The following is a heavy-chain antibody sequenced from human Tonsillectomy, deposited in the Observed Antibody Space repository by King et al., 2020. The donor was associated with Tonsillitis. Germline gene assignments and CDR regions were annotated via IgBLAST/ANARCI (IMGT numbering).Heavy chain of an antibody. CDR1: GGSFSGFY. D-gene: IGHD4-17*01. J-gene: IGHJ3*02. Sequence: VQLQQWGAGLLKPSEPLSLPCAVYGGSFSGFYWSWIRQPPGKGLEWTGEINHSGSTNYNPSLKSRVTISVDTSKNQFSLKLSSVTAADTAMYYCARCNYGDRDAFDIWGQGTMVTVSS. CDR3: ARCNYGDRDAFDI. V-gene: IGHV4-34*01. CDR2: INHSGST.